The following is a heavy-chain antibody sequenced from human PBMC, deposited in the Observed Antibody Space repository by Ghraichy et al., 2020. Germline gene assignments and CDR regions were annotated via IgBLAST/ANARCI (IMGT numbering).Heavy chain of an antibody. V-gene: IGHV4-59*01. J-gene: IGHJ5*02. CDR3: ARGGYCSGGSCYLYNWFDP. Sequence: ESLNISCTVSGGSISSYYWSWIRQPPGKGLEWIGYIYYSGSTNYNPSLKSRVTISVDTSKNQFSLKLSSVTAADTAVYYCARGGYCSGGSCYLYNWFDPWGQGTLVTVSS. D-gene: IGHD2-15*01. CDR2: IYYSGST. CDR1: GGSISSYY.